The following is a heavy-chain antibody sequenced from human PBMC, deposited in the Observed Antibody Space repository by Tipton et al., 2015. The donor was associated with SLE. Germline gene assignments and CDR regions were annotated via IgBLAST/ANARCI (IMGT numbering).Heavy chain of an antibody. V-gene: IGHV3-23*01. Sequence: SLRLSCAASGFTFSSYAMSWVRQAPGKGLEWVSTISGSGGSTYYADSVKGRFTISRDNSMNTLYLQMDSLKPEDTAVYYCANEAFSNRWYNWFDPWGQGTLVTVSS. CDR3: ANEAFSNRWYNWFDP. CDR2: ISGSGGST. J-gene: IGHJ5*02. D-gene: IGHD2-15*01. CDR1: GFTFSSYA.